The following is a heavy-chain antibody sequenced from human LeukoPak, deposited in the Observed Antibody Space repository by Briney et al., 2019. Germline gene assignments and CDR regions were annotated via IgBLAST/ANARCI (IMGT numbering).Heavy chain of an antibody. CDR3: ARVSTSFGVVTDFDS. CDR2: MNPNSGNT. D-gene: IGHD3-3*01. Sequence: ASVNVSCKASGYTFTIYDINWVRQATGQGLEWMGWMNPNSGNTGYAKKSQGRVTMTRNTSISTAYMELSSLRCEDTAVYYCARVSTSFGVVTDFDSWGQGTLVTVSS. V-gene: IGHV1-8*01. CDR1: GYTFTIYD. J-gene: IGHJ4*02.